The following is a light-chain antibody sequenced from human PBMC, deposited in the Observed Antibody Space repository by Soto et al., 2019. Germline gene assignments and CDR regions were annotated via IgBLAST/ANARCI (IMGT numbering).Light chain of an antibody. Sequence: EIVLTQSPGTLSLSPGERATLSCRASQSVSSSYLAWYQQKPGQAPRLLIYGASSRATGIPDRFSGSESGTDFTLSISRLEPEDFAVYYCQQYASSPVYTFGQGTKLEIK. CDR1: QSVSSSY. CDR3: QQYASSPVYT. J-gene: IGKJ2*01. V-gene: IGKV3-20*01. CDR2: GAS.